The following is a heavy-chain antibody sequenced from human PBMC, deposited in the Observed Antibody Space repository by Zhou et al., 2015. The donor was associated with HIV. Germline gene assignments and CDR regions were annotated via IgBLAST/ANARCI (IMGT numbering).Heavy chain of an antibody. V-gene: IGHV1-46*01. D-gene: IGHD1-1*01. Sequence: QVHLVQSGAEVKQPGASVRVSCKASGYTFTRHWMHWVRQAPGQGLEWVGLINPTGSDTAFAQQFQGRVTLTRDTSTSTDYMELSSLRFDDTAVYYCARDNSDNFGLDSWWFDPWGQGTLVTVAS. J-gene: IGHJ5*02. CDR1: GYTFTRHW. CDR3: ARDNSDNFGLDSWWFDP. CDR2: INPTGSDT.